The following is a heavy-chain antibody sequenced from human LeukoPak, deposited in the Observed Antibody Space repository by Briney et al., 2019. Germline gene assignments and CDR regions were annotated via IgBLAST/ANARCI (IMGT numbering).Heavy chain of an antibody. Sequence: GGSLRLSCAASGFTVSSNYMSWVRQAPGKGLEWVSVIYSGGSTYYADSVKGRFTISRDNSKNTPYLQMNSLRAEDTAVYYCAKVMATIRRRRFDYWGQGTLVTVSS. CDR2: IYSGGST. V-gene: IGHV3-53*01. D-gene: IGHD5-12*01. J-gene: IGHJ4*02. CDR3: AKVMATIRRRRFDY. CDR1: GFTVSSNY.